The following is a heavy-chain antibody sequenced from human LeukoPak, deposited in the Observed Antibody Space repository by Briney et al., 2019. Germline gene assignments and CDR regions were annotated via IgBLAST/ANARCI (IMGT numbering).Heavy chain of an antibody. CDR3: ARLFVVVVPAALPQNYYYYYYMDV. CDR2: IYTSGST. D-gene: IGHD2-2*01. CDR1: GGSISSYY. J-gene: IGHJ6*03. Sequence: SETLSLTCTVSGGSISSYYWSWIRQPPGKGLEWIGYIYTSGSTNYNPSLKSRVTISVDTSKNQFSLKLSSVTAADTAVYYCARLFVVVVPAALPQNYYYYYYMDVWGKETTVTVSS. V-gene: IGHV4-4*09.